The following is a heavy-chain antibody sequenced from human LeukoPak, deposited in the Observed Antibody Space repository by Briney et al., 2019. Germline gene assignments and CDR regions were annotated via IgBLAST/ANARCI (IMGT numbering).Heavy chain of an antibody. D-gene: IGHD1-1*01. CDR1: GFTFSSYG. J-gene: IGHJ5*02. Sequence: GGSLRLSCAASGFTFSSYGMHWVRQAPGKGLEWVAVIWYDGSNKYYADSAKGRFTISRDNSKNTLYLQMNSLRAEDTAVYYCARDRVPDNWFDPWGQGTLVTVSS. CDR3: ARDRVPDNWFDP. CDR2: IWYDGSNK. V-gene: IGHV3-33*01.